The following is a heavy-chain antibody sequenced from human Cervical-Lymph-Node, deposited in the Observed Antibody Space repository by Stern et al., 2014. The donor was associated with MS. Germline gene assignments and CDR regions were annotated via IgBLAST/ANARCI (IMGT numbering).Heavy chain of an antibody. V-gene: IGHV5-51*01. D-gene: IGHD6-19*01. Sequence: DQLVQSGAEVKKPGESLRISCKGSGRNFTNFWIGWVRQMPGQGLEWMGVISLGYSYNRYNPSCQGQVTFSADKSVSTVYLQWSSLRASDTAIYYCARQIQGQWLITYFDSWGQGTLVTVSS. CDR2: ISLGYSYN. CDR1: GRNFTNFW. J-gene: IGHJ4*02. CDR3: ARQIQGQWLITYFDS.